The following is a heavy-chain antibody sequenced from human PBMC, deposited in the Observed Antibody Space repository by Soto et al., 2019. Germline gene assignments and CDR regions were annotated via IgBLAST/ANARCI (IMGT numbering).Heavy chain of an antibody. CDR3: ARQIYDSDTGPNFQYYFDS. CDR1: GYSFAGYW. Sequence: LGESRKISCKGSGYSFAGYWITWVRQKPGKGLEWMGRIDPSDSQTYYSPSFRGHVTISATKSITTVFLQWSSLRASGTAMYYCARQIYDSDTGPNFQYYFDSWGQGTPVTVPQ. V-gene: IGHV5-10-1*01. D-gene: IGHD3-22*01. J-gene: IGHJ4*02. CDR2: IDPSDSQT.